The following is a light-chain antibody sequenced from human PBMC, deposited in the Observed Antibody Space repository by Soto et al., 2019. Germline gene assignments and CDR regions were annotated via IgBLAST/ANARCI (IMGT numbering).Light chain of an antibody. V-gene: IGKV3-20*01. J-gene: IGKJ2*01. Sequence: EIVLTQSPGTLSLSPGERATLSCRASQSVISTYLAWYQQKPGQAPRLRIFGGSGRATGIPDRFSGSGSGTDFTLTISRLEPEDFAVYYCQLYGTSMYTFGQGTKLEIK. CDR2: GGS. CDR3: QLYGTSMYT. CDR1: QSVISTY.